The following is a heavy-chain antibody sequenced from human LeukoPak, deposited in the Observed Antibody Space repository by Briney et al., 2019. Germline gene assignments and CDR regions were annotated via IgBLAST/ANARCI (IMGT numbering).Heavy chain of an antibody. CDR1: GGTFSSYA. J-gene: IGHJ4*02. CDR2: IIPILGIA. CDR3: ARHPIDGDPYLH. D-gene: IGHD4-17*01. V-gene: IGHV1-69*04. Sequence: ASVKVSCKASGGTFSSYAISWVRQAPGQGLEWMGRIIPILGIANYAQKFQGRVTITADKSTSTAYMELSSPRSEDTAVYYCARHPIDGDPYLHWGQGTLVTVSS.